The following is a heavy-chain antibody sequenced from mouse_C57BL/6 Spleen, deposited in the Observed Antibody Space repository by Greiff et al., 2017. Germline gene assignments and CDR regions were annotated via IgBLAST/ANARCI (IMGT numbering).Heavy chain of an antibody. CDR2: IYPGDGDP. V-gene: IGHV1-82*01. CDR1: GYAFSSSW. D-gene: IGHD1-1*01. Sequence: QVQLQQSGPELVKPGASVTISCKASGYAFSSSWMNWVKQRPGKGLEWIGRIYPGDGDPNYNGKFKGKATLTADKSSSTAYMQLSSLTSEDSAVYCCARAGSLYAMDYWGQGTSVTVSS. J-gene: IGHJ4*01. CDR3: ARAGSLYAMDY.